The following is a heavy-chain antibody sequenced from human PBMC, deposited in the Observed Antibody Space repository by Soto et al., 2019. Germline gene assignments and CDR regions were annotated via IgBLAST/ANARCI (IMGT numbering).Heavy chain of an antibody. Sequence: GGSLRLSCAASGFTFSSYSMNWVRQAPGKGLEWVSYISSSSSTIYYADSVKGRFTISRDNAKNSLYLQMNSLRDEDTAVYYCARDGVGITIFGVVKGFDYWGQGTLVTVSS. CDR1: GFTFSSYS. D-gene: IGHD3-3*01. J-gene: IGHJ4*02. V-gene: IGHV3-48*02. CDR3: ARDGVGITIFGVVKGFDY. CDR2: ISSSSSTI.